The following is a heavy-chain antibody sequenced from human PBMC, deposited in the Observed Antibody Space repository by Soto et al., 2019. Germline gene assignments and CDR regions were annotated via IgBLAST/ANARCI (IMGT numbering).Heavy chain of an antibody. CDR1: GGSISSGGYS. J-gene: IGHJ4*02. CDR2: IYHSGST. Sequence: QLQLQESGSGLVKPSQTLSLTCAVSGGSISSGGYSWSWIRQPPGKGLEWMGYIYHSGSTYYNPSLNSRVTISVDRSKNEFSLKLCSVSAADTAVYYCAAGGGLPRYYWGQATLFTVPS. V-gene: IGHV4-30-2*01. D-gene: IGHD5-12*01. CDR3: AAGGGLPRYY.